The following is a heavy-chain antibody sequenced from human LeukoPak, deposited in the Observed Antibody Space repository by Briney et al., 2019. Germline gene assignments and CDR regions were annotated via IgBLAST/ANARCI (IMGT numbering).Heavy chain of an antibody. V-gene: IGHV3-7*01. CDR3: ARDFVVVAADAFDI. J-gene: IGHJ3*02. CDR1: GFTFSSYW. CDR2: IKQDGSEK. Sequence: GGSLRLSCAASGFTFSSYWMSWVRQAPGKGLEWVADIKQDGSEKYYVDSVKGRLTISRDNAKNSLYLQMNSLRAEDTAVYYCARDFVVVAADAFDIWGQGTMVTVSS. D-gene: IGHD2-15*01.